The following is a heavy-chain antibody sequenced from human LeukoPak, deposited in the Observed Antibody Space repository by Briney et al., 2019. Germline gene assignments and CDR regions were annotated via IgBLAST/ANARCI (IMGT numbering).Heavy chain of an antibody. CDR1: GFTFTNAW. V-gene: IGHV3-15*01. CDR2: IRSKTDGGTA. J-gene: IGHJ4*02. CDR3: TTGSGNYGLDN. Sequence: GSIRLSCAASGFTFTNAWMTWVRQAPGRGLEWVGRIRSKTDGGTADYAAPVKGRFIISRDESKNTLYLQMNSLKSEDTAVYYCTTGSGNYGLDNWGKGTMGTVSS. D-gene: IGHD1-26*01.